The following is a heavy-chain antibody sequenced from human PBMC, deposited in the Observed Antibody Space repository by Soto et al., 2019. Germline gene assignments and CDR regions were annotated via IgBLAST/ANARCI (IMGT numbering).Heavy chain of an antibody. CDR2: ISWNSGSI. CDR3: AKVSAVAAPGPYYYGMDV. Sequence: PGGSLRLSCAASGFTFDDYAMHWVRQAPGKGLEWVSGISWNSGSIGYADSVKGRFTISRDNSKNTLYLQMNSLRAEDTAVYYCAKVSAVAAPGPYYYGMDVWGQGTTVTVSS. D-gene: IGHD6-19*01. V-gene: IGHV3-9*01. J-gene: IGHJ6*02. CDR1: GFTFDDYA.